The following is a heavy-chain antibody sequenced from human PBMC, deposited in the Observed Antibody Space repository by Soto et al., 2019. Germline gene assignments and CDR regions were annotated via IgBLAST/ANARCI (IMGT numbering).Heavy chain of an antibody. CDR1: GFTFSSSA. Sequence: GGSLRLSCAASGFTFSSSAMTWVRQAPGKGLEWVSAVSGSGSNTYYADSVKGRFTISRDNSKNTLYLQMNSLRAEDTAIYYCAKLNGVYYYDSSAYTDYWGQGTLVTVSS. D-gene: IGHD3-22*01. V-gene: IGHV3-23*01. CDR2: VSGSGSNT. CDR3: AKLNGVYYYDSSAYTDY. J-gene: IGHJ4*02.